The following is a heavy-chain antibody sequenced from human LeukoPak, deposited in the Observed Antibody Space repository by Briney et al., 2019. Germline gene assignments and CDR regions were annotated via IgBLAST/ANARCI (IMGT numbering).Heavy chain of an antibody. CDR1: GFTFSSYW. J-gene: IGHJ6*02. CDR2: IKQDGSEK. Sequence: GGSLRLSCAASGFTFSSYWMSWVRQAPGKGLEWVANIKQDGSEKYYVDSVKGRFTISRDNSKNTLYLQMNSLRAEDTAVYYCAKDQYDILTGLNPHYYYYGMDVWGQGTTVTVSS. V-gene: IGHV3-7*01. CDR3: AKDQYDILTGLNPHYYYYGMDV. D-gene: IGHD3-9*01.